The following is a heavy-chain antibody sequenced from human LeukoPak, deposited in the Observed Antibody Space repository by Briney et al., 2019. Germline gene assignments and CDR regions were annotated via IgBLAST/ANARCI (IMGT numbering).Heavy chain of an antibody. CDR2: ISTSSSYI. Sequence: GGSLRLSCAASGFTFSTYSMNWVRQAPGKGLEWVSFISTSSSYIYYADSVKGRFTISRDNAKNSLYLQMNSLRADDTAVYYCAREAVQYSSSWYYFDYWGQGALVTVSS. V-gene: IGHV3-21*01. D-gene: IGHD6-13*01. CDR1: GFTFSTYS. J-gene: IGHJ4*02. CDR3: AREAVQYSSSWYYFDY.